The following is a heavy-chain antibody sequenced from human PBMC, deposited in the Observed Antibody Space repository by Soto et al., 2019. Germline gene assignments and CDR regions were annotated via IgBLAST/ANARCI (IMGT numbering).Heavy chain of an antibody. CDR3: ARSYCGGDCYSNWFDP. D-gene: IGHD2-21*02. J-gene: IGHJ5*02. V-gene: IGHV1-18*01. CDR2: ISAYNGNT. Sequence: RASVKVSCKASGYTFTSYGISWVRQAPGQGLEWMGWISAYNGNTNYAQKLQGRVTMTTDTSTSTAYMELRSLRSDDTAVYYCARSYCGGDCYSNWFDPWGQGTLVTVSS. CDR1: GYTFTSYG.